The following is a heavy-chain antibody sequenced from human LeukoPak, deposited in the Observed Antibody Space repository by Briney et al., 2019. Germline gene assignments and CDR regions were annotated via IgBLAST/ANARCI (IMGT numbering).Heavy chain of an antibody. V-gene: IGHV3-9*01. D-gene: IGHD2-15*01. CDR1: GFTFDDYA. Sequence: GGSLRLSCAASGFTFDDYAMHWVRQAPGKGLEWVSGISWNSGSIGHADSVKGRFTISRDNAKNSLYLQMNSLRAEDTALYYCAKASEPVVVAASLPYYFDYWGQGTLVTVSS. J-gene: IGHJ4*02. CDR2: ISWNSGSI. CDR3: AKASEPVVVAASLPYYFDY.